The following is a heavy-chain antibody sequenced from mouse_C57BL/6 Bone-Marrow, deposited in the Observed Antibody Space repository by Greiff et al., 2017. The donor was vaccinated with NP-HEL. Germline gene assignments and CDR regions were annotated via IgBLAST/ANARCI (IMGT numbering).Heavy chain of an antibody. V-gene: IGHV5-4*01. Sequence: EVQGVESGGGLVKPGGSLKLSCAASGFTFSSYAMSWVRQTPEKRLEWVATISDGGSYTYYPDNVKGRFASSRHNAKKHLYLQMSHLKSEDTAMYYCAREGGGYYCDYWGQGTTLTVSS. D-gene: IGHD1-1*02. CDR1: GFTFSSYA. J-gene: IGHJ2*01. CDR3: AREGGGYYCDY. CDR2: ISDGGSYT.